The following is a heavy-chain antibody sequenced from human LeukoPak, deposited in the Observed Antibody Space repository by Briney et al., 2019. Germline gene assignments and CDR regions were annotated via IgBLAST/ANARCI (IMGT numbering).Heavy chain of an antibody. J-gene: IGHJ4*02. V-gene: IGHV5-51*01. CDR1: X. CDR3: ARHCSGGSCYSGLVDC. CDR2: IYPGDSDT. Sequence: XXGXXRQMPGXXXEWMGXIYPGDSDTRYSPSFQGQVTISADKSISTAYLQWSSLKASDTAMYYCARHCSGGSCYSGLVDCWGQGTLVTVSS. D-gene: IGHD2-15*01.